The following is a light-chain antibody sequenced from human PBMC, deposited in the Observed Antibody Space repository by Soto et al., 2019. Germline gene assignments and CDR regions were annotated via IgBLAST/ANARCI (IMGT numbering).Light chain of an antibody. Sequence: DIQMTQSPSTLSASVGDRVTITCRASQSISSWLAWYQQKPGKAPKLLIYDASSLESGVPSRFSGSGSWTEFTLTIRSLQPDDFATYYCQQYNSFRTFRHGTKVEIK. CDR1: QSISSW. CDR2: DAS. J-gene: IGKJ1*01. CDR3: QQYNSFRT. V-gene: IGKV1-5*01.